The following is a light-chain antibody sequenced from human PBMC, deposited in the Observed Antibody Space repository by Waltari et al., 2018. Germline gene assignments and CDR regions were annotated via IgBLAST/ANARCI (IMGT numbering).Light chain of an antibody. J-gene: IGLJ3*02. Sequence: QSALTQPRSVAGSLGQSVTISCTGTGNDVGVFNYVSWYHLQPGKAPKFIIYDVTKRTSGGPDRFSGSKSGKAASLIISGLQAEDEADYFCCSYGGRSTWTFGGGTKLTVL. V-gene: IGLV2-11*01. CDR1: GNDVGVFNY. CDR2: DVT. CDR3: CSYGGRSTWT.